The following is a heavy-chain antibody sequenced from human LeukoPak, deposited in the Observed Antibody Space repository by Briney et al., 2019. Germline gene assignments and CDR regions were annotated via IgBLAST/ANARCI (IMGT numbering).Heavy chain of an antibody. CDR1: GYTFTGYY. CDR2: INPNSGGT. V-gene: IGHV1-2*02. CDR3: AREFPDIVVVPAAQGFHY. D-gene: IGHD2-2*01. Sequence: GASVKVSCKASGYTFTGYYMNWVRQAPGQGLEWMGWINPNSGGTNYAQKFQGRVTMTRDTSISTAYMELSRLRSDDTAVYYCAREFPDIVVVPAAQGFHYWGQGTLVSVSS. J-gene: IGHJ4*02.